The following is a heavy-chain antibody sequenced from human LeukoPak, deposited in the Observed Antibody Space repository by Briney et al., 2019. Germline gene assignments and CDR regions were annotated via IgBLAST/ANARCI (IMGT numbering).Heavy chain of an antibody. CDR1: GGSISSGGYS. Sequence: SETLSLTCAVSGGSISSGGYSWSWIRQPPGKGLEWIGYIYHSGSTYYNPSLKSRVTISVDRSKNQFSLKLSSVTAADTAVYYCARAPNYYDSSGYYPEYVDYSGQGTLVTVSS. CDR2: IYHSGST. D-gene: IGHD3-22*01. V-gene: IGHV4-30-2*01. J-gene: IGHJ4*02. CDR3: ARAPNYYDSSGYYPEYVDY.